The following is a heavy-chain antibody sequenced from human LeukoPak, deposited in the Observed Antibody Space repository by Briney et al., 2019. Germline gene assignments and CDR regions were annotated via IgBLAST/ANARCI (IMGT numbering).Heavy chain of an antibody. Sequence: GGSLRLSCAASGFTFSSYAMSWVRQAPGKGLEWVSAISGSGGSTYYADSVKGRFTISRDNSKNTLYLQMNSLRAEDTAVYYCAKGSMVRGVIIHYYYYYYMDVWGKGTTVTISS. CDR2: ISGSGGST. CDR1: GFTFSSYA. J-gene: IGHJ6*03. CDR3: AKGSMVRGVIIHYYYYYYMDV. V-gene: IGHV3-23*01. D-gene: IGHD3-10*01.